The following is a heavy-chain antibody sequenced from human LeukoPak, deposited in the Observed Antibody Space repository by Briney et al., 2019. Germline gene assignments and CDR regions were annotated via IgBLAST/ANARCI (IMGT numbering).Heavy chain of an antibody. CDR2: FDPEDGET. Sequence: ASVKVSCKVSGYTLTELSMHWVRQAPGKGREWMGGFDPEDGETIYAQKFQGRVTMTEDTSTDTAYMELSSLRSEDTAVYYCANAEHYYDSSGLSYYFDYWGQGTLVTVSS. V-gene: IGHV1-24*01. J-gene: IGHJ4*02. CDR1: GYTLTELS. CDR3: ANAEHYYDSSGLSYYFDY. D-gene: IGHD3-22*01.